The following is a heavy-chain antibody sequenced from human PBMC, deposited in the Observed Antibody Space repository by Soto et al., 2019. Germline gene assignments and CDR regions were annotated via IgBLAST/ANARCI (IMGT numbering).Heavy chain of an antibody. Sequence: QVQLQESGPGLVKPSGTLSLTCAVSGGSISSSYWCSWVRQPPGKGLEWIGEMYHTGSTNYNPSLKHRVTIVVDKSKNQFSLRVSSVTAADTAVYYCARQQWVVPNWFDPWDQGILVTVSS. CDR3: ARQQWVVPNWFDP. J-gene: IGHJ5*02. V-gene: IGHV4-4*02. CDR2: MYHTGST. D-gene: IGHD6-19*01. CDR1: GGSISSSYW.